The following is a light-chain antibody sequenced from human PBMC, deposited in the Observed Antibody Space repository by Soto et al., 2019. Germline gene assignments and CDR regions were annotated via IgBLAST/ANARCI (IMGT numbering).Light chain of an antibody. Sequence: EIVMTQSPATLSLCPGERATLSCRASQSVNSNLAWYRQKHGQAPRLLISDASTRATGVPARFSGSGSGTDFTLTISSLQSEDSGIYYCQQYNFSPPLTFGGGTKVEIK. V-gene: IGKV3-15*01. J-gene: IGKJ4*01. CDR3: QQYNFSPPLT. CDR1: QSVNSN. CDR2: DAS.